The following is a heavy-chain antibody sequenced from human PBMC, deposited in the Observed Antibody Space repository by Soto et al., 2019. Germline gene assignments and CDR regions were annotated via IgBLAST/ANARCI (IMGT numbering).Heavy chain of an antibody. Sequence: PGGSLRLCCAASGFIFSNFWMSWVRQAPGKGLEWVANIKEDGSEKYHVDSVKGRFTISRDNVKNLMYLQMDSLRAEDTAVYKCVRGGSHSFDYCGQGTLVTVSS. J-gene: IGHJ4*02. V-gene: IGHV3-7*05. CDR2: IKEDGSEK. CDR3: VRGGSHSFDY. D-gene: IGHD1-26*01. CDR1: GFIFSNFW.